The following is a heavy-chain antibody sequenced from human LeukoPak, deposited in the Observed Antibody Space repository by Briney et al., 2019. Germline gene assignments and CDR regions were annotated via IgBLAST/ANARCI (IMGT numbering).Heavy chain of an antibody. D-gene: IGHD6-13*01. CDR3: ARNKAAAGTSAYFDY. V-gene: IGHV3-21*01. Sequence: PGESLRLSCAASGFTFSSYSMNWVRQPPGKGLEWVSSISSSSSYIYYADSVKGRFTISRDNAKNSLYLQMNSLRAEDTAVYYCARNKAAAGTSAYFDYWGQGTLVTVSS. CDR2: ISSSSSYI. J-gene: IGHJ4*02. CDR1: GFTFSSYS.